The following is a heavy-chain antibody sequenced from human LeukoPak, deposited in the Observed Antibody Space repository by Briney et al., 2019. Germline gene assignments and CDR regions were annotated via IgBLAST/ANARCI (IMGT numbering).Heavy chain of an antibody. J-gene: IGHJ4*02. CDR2: IYHSGNT. CDR3: ARGRGGSWDRVIFDS. V-gene: IGHV4-38-2*01. D-gene: IGHD1-26*01. Sequence: ETLSLTCDVSGHSIRSASYCGWIRQPPGKGLEWIGSIYHSGNTYYNSSLKSRLIISIDTAKNQISLKLSSVAAADTAMYYCARGRGGSWDRVIFDSWGQGSVVTISS. CDR1: GHSIRSASY.